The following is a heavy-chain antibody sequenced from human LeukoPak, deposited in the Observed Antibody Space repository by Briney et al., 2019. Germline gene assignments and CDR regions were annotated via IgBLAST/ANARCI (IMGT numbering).Heavy chain of an antibody. D-gene: IGHD2-15*01. V-gene: IGHV3-30*04. CDR2: ISYDGSNK. CDR1: GFTFSSYA. Sequence: PGGSLRLSCAASGFTFSSYAMHWVRQAPGKGLEWVAVISYDGSNKYYADSVKGRFTISRDNSKNTLYLQMNSLRAEDTAVYYCARDRFGCSGGSCYWIYYYYGMDVWGQGTTVTVSS. CDR3: ARDRFGCSGGSCYWIYYYYGMDV. J-gene: IGHJ6*02.